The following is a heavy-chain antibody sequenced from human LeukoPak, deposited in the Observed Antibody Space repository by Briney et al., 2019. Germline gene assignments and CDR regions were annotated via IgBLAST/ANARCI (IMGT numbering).Heavy chain of an antibody. CDR3: ARLSSAANDY. Sequence: GGSLRLSCAASGYAFSTNWMNWVRQAPGKGLEWVANINQDGSRTQYVDSVKGRFTISKDNTNNILYLQMNSLRAEDTAVYYCARLSSAANDYWGQGTLVTVSS. J-gene: IGHJ4*02. CDR1: GYAFSTNW. D-gene: IGHD2-15*01. CDR2: INQDGSRT. V-gene: IGHV3-7*01.